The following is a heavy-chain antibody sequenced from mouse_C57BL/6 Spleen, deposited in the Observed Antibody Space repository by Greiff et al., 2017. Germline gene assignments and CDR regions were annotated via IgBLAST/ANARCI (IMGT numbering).Heavy chain of an antibody. J-gene: IGHJ2*01. CDR3: ARSAGYYVYFDY. D-gene: IGHD2-3*01. V-gene: IGHV1-26*01. CDR2: LNPNNGGT. Sequence: EVQLQQSGPELVKPGASVKISCKASGYTFTDYYMNWVKQSHGKSLEWIGDLNPNNGGTSYNQKFKGKATLTVDKSSSTAYMELRSLTSEDSAVYYCARSAGYYVYFDYWGQGTTLTVSS. CDR1: GYTFTDYY.